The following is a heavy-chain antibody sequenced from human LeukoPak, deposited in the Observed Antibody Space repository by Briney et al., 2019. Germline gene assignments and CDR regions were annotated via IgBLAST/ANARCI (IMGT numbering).Heavy chain of an antibody. CDR3: ARAFRYCSGGSCYSYYYYGMDV. CDR2: ISAYNGNT. D-gene: IGHD2-15*01. CDR1: GYTFTNYH. V-gene: IGHV1-18*01. Sequence: ASVKVSCKASGYTFTNYHIAWVRQAPGQGLEWMGWISAYNGNTNYAQKLQGRVTMTTDTSTSTAYMELRSLRSDDTAVYYCARAFRYCSGGSCYSYYYYGMDVWGQGTTVTVSS. J-gene: IGHJ6*02.